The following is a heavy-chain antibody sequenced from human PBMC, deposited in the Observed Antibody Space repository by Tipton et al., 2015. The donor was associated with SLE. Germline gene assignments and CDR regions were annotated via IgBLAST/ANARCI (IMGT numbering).Heavy chain of an antibody. CDR3: ARPGGGEWLSDYYYYGMDV. D-gene: IGHD3-3*01. CDR2: ISSSSSYI. V-gene: IGHV3-21*01. Sequence: SLRLSCAASGFTFSSYSMNWVRQAPGKGLEWVSSISSSSSYIYYADSVKGRFTISRDNAKNSLYLQMNSLRAEDTAVYYCARPGGGEWLSDYYYYGMDVWGQGTTVTVSS. CDR1: GFTFSSYS. J-gene: IGHJ6*02.